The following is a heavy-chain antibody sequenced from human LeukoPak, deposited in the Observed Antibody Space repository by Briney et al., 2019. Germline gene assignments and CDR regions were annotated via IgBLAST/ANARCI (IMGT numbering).Heavy chain of an antibody. CDR3: ARQRDHGDYLPFDY. V-gene: IGHV3-7*01. Sequence: PGGSLRLSCAAPGFTFSIYWMSWVRQAPGKGLEWVPNIKQDGGEKYYVDYVKGRFTSSRDNAKNSLYLQMNSLRAEDTAVYPCARQRDHGDYLPFDYWGQGTLVTVSS. CDR1: GFTFSIYW. CDR2: IKQDGGEK. D-gene: IGHD4-17*01. J-gene: IGHJ4*02.